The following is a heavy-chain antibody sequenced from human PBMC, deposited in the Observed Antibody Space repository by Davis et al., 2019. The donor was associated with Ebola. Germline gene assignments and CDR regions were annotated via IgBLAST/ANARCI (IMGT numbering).Heavy chain of an antibody. V-gene: IGHV4-4*08. J-gene: IGHJ4*02. Sequence: MPSETLSLTCTVSGGSISSYYWSWIRQPPGKGLEWIGYISYSGSTYYNPSLKSRVTISVDTSKNHFSLKLSSVTAADTAVYYCAREASGPDYWGQGTLVTVSS. D-gene: IGHD5-12*01. CDR2: ISYSGST. CDR1: GGSISSYY. CDR3: AREASGPDY.